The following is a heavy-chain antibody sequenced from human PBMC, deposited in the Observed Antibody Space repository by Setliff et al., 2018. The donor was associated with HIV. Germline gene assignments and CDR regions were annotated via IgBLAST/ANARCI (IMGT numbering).Heavy chain of an antibody. CDR3: ARDVLDLVISVYGF. CDR2: INHSGGT. V-gene: IGHV4-34*01. D-gene: IGHD3-22*01. Sequence: SETLSLTCAVSGGTFSLHYYTWIRQPPLRGLEWIGEINHSGGTRYNPSLESRVTMSLDSSRKQFSLRLVSVTAADTAVYYCARDVLDLVISVYGFWGQGIPVTVSS. CDR1: GGTFSLHY. J-gene: IGHJ4*02.